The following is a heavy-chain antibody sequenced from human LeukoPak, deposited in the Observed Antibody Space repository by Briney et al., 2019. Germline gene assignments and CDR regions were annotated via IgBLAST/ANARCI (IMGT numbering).Heavy chain of an antibody. J-gene: IGHJ5*02. D-gene: IGHD3-22*01. CDR1: GDSISSGRYY. V-gene: IGHV4-61*09. CDR2: IYNSGST. CDR3: ARLTYYYDSSGYYDEEGWFDP. Sequence: SETLSLTCSVSGDSISSGRYYWSWVRQPAGKGLEWIGHIYNSGSTNYNPSLRSRVTISVGSSKNQFSLKLSSVTAADTAVYYCARLTYYYDSSGYYDEEGWFDPWGQGTLVTVSS.